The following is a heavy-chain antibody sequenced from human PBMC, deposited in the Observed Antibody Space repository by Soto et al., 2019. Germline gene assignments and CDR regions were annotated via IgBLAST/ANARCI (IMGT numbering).Heavy chain of an antibody. J-gene: IGHJ5*02. CDR2: IWYDGSNK. V-gene: IGHV3-33*01. Sequence: QVQLVESGGGVVQPGRSLRLSCAASGFTFSSYGMHWVRQAPGKGLEWVAVIWYDGSNKYYADSVKGRFTISRDNSMNTLYLQMNSLSADDTAVYDCARAMSDPPLWFGELLVCCDTCGQGTLVTVSS. CDR1: GFTFSSYG. CDR3: ARAMSDPPLWFGELLVCCDT. D-gene: IGHD3-10*01.